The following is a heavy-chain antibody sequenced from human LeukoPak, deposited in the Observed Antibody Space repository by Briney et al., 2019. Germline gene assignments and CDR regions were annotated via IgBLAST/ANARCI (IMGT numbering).Heavy chain of an antibody. D-gene: IGHD4-17*01. CDR1: GFTFTSYS. CDR3: ARDRYGDYAIDY. CDR2: ISSSSSTI. J-gene: IGHJ4*02. Sequence: GGSLRLSCASSGFTFTSYSMNWVRQAPGKGLEWVSYISSSSSTIYYADSVKGRFTIFRDNAKNSLYLQMISLRAEDTAVYFCARDRYGDYAIDYWGQGTLVTVSS. V-gene: IGHV3-48*04.